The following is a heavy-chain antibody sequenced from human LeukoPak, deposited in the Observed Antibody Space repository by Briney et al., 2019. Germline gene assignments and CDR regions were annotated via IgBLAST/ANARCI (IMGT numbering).Heavy chain of an antibody. V-gene: IGHV3-30*14. CDR3: ARWSGRLYYFDY. CDR2: ISYDGSNK. CDR1: GFTFSSYA. D-gene: IGHD1-26*01. J-gene: IGHJ4*02. Sequence: GGSLRLSCAASGFTFSSYAMHWVRQAPGKGLEWVAVISYDGSNKYYADSVKGRFTISRDNSKNTLYLQMNSLRAEDTAVYYCARWSGRLYYFDYWGQGTLVTVSS.